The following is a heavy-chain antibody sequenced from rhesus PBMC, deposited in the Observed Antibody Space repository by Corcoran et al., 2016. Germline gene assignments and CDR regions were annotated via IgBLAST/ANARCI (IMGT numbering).Heavy chain of an antibody. CDR1: GYAISSNY. D-gene: IGHD7-45*01. V-gene: IGHV4-147*01. CDR3: ARVGNYFDY. CDR2: IYGSSGST. Sequence: QVQLQESGPGLVKPSRTLSLTCAASGYAISSNYWSGNGQPPGKGLEWIGYIYGSSGSTSYNPSLKSRVTISTDTSKNQFSLKLSSVTAADTAVYYCARVGNYFDYWGQGVLVTVSS. J-gene: IGHJ4*01.